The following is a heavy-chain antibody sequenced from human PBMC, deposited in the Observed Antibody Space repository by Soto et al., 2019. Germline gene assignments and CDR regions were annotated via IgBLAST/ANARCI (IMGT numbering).Heavy chain of an antibody. V-gene: IGHV1-46*01. D-gene: IGHD2-15*01. CDR1: GYTFSTYF. J-gene: IGHJ4*02. CDR3: ARGLWNGGYLEYYFDY. Sequence: QVQLVQSEAEVKNPGASVKVSCKASGYTFSTYFMHWVRQAPGQGLEWMGIINPNTGDTNYAQTFQGRVTMTRDTSTSTVYMALSSLRSEDTGVYYCARGLWNGGYLEYYFDYWGQGTLVTVSS. CDR2: INPNTGDT.